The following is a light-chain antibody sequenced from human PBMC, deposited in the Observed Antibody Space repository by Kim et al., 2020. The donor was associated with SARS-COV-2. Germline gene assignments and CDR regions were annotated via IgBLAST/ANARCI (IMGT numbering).Light chain of an antibody. CDR2: GAS. J-gene: IGKJ1*01. CDR3: QQYGDSPWT. V-gene: IGKV3-20*01. Sequence: SPREGPTPSCRASQGVCLRYLAWYHQKPGQAPRLLIHGASRRATGISDRFSGSGSGTDFTLTISRLEPEDFAVYYCQQYGDSPWTFGQGTKVDIK. CDR1: QGVCLRY.